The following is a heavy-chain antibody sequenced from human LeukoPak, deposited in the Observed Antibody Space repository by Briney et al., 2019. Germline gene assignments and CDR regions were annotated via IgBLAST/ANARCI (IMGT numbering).Heavy chain of an antibody. Sequence: SETLSPTCAVSGGSISSSTWWTWVRQPPGKGLEGIGEVFYSGSTNSNPSLKSRLTMSVDESKHEFSLKLTSVTVADTAVYYCASGGLVSRYLDHWGQGTLVTVSP. CDR3: ASGGLVSRYLDH. V-gene: IGHV4-4*02. CDR1: GGSISSSTW. J-gene: IGHJ4*02. CDR2: VFYSGST. D-gene: IGHD3-9*01.